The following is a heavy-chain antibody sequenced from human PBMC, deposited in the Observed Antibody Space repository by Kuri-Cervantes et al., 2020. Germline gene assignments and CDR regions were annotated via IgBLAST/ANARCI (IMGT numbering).Heavy chain of an antibody. Sequence: SETLSLTCAVYGGSFSGYYWSWIRQPPGKGLEWIGDINHSGSTNYNPSLKSRVTISVDTSKNQFSLKLSSVTAADTAVYYCARGTRRGAVLRYCSGGSCRNWFDPWGQGTLVTVSS. D-gene: IGHD2-15*01. CDR3: ARGTRRGAVLRYCSGGSCRNWFDP. CDR2: INHSGST. J-gene: IGHJ5*02. CDR1: GGSFSGYY. V-gene: IGHV4-34*01.